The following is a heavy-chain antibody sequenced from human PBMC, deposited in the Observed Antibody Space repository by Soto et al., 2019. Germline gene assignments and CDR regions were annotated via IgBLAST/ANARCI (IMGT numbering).Heavy chain of an antibody. D-gene: IGHD6-6*01. CDR3: ARARLSATGVYYYYGMDV. Sequence: EVQLVESGGGLVKPGGSLRLSCAASGFTFSTHSINWVRQAPGKGLEWVSSISDSSSYIYYADSVKGRFTISRDNSKNSLSRQMNSLRAEDTAVYYCARARLSATGVYYYYGMDVCGQGTTVTVSS. CDR1: GFTFSTHS. J-gene: IGHJ6*02. V-gene: IGHV3-21*01. CDR2: ISDSSSYI.